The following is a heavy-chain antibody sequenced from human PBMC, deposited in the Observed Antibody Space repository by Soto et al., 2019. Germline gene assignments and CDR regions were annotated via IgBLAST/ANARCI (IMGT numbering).Heavy chain of an antibody. J-gene: IGHJ3*02. CDR3: ARFDSPNCSGGSCYSAFDI. V-gene: IGHV1-46*03. CDR2: INPSGGST. CDR1: GYTFTSYY. Sequence: ASVKVSCKASGYTFTSYYMHCVRQAPGQGLEWMGIINPSGGSTSYAQKFQGRVTMTRDTSTSTVYMELSSLRSEDTAVYYCARFDSPNCSGGSCYSAFDIWGQGTMVTVSS. D-gene: IGHD2-15*01.